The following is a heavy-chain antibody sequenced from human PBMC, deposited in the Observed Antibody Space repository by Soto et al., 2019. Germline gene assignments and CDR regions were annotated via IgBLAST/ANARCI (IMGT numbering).Heavy chain of an antibody. V-gene: IGHV4-38-2*01. Sequence: SETLSLTCDVSGYAISSGFYWAWIRQPPGKRLEWIGNIYHTGTTYYNPSLKTRVTMSVDTSKNQFSLRLSSVTAADTAVFYCARVRTVGMSGSSGDSWGQGTLVTVSS. J-gene: IGHJ4*02. CDR1: GYAISSGFY. CDR3: ARVRTVGMSGSSGDS. CDR2: IYHTGTT. D-gene: IGHD3-10*01.